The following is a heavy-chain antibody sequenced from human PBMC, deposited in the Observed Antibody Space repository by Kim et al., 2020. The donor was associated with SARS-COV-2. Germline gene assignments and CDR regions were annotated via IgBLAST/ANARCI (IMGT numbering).Heavy chain of an antibody. V-gene: IGHV1-46*01. Sequence: YAQKFQDRVSMTRDTSTSSIYMELTNLRSDDTAVYFCARDLVTSIGVVYDIWGQGTMVTVSS. D-gene: IGHD2-21*02. J-gene: IGHJ3*02. CDR3: ARDLVTSIGVVYDI.